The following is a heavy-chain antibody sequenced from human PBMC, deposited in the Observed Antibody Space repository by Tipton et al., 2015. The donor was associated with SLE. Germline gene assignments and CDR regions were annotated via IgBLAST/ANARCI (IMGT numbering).Heavy chain of an antibody. CDR3: ARNLAARDYYYGMDV. D-gene: IGHD6-6*01. Sequence: SLRLSCAASGFTFNSYSMNWVRQAPGKGLEWVSSISSSSSYIYYADSVKGRFTISRDNAKNSLYLHMNSLRAEDTAVYYCARNLAARDYYYGMDVWGQGTTVTVSS. J-gene: IGHJ6*02. CDR2: ISSSSSYI. V-gene: IGHV3-21*01. CDR1: GFTFNSYS.